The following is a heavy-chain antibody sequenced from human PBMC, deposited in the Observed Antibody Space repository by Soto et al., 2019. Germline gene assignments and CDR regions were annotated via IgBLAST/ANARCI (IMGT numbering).Heavy chain of an antibody. Sequence: SETLSLTCTGSGGSISSYYWSWSRQPAGKGLEWIGRIYTSGSTNYNPSLKSRVTTSVDTSKNQFSLKLSSVTAADTAVYYCAREGHSTIYGVVENYGMDAWGQGTMV. CDR1: GGSISSYY. V-gene: IGHV4-4*07. CDR2: IYTSGST. J-gene: IGHJ6*01. D-gene: IGHD3-3*01. CDR3: AREGHSTIYGVVENYGMDA.